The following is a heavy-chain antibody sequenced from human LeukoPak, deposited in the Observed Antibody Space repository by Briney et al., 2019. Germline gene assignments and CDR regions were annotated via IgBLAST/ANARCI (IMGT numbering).Heavy chain of an antibody. D-gene: IGHD1-26*01. CDR3: ARHSIGATTDFDY. CDR2: IYYSGST. J-gene: IGHJ4*02. CDR1: GGSISSSSYY. V-gene: IGHV4-39*01. Sequence: SETLSLTCTVSGGSISSSSYYWGWIRQPPGKGLEWIGSIYYSGSTYYNPSLKSRVTISVDTSKNQFSLKLSSLTAADTAVYYCARHSIGATTDFDYWGQGTLVTVSS.